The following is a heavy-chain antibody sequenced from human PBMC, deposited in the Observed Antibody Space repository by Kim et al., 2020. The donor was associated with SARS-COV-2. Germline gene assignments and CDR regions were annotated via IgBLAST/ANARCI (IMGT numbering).Heavy chain of an antibody. CDR1: GGSISSGGYY. Sequence: SETLSLTCTVSGGSISSGGYYWSWIRQHPGKGLEWIGYIYYSGSTYYNPSLKSRVTISVDTSKNQFSLKPSSVTAADTAVYYCARSVRRRDYFDYWGQGTLVTVSS. CDR2: IYYSGST. V-gene: IGHV4-31*03. CDR3: ARSVRRRDYFDY. J-gene: IGHJ4*02. D-gene: IGHD1-1*01.